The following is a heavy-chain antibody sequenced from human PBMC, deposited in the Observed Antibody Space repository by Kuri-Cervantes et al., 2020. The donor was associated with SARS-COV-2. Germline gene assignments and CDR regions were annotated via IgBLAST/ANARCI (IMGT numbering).Heavy chain of an antibody. CDR3: ARVSGSYSILYFDY. V-gene: IGHV3-23*01. J-gene: IGHJ4*02. Sequence: GESLKISCAASGFAFSSYAMSWVRQAPGKGLEWVSAIGGSGGSTYYADSVKGRFTISRDNSKNTLYLQMNSLRAEDTAVYYCARVSGSYSILYFDYWGQGTLVTVSS. CDR2: IGGSGGST. D-gene: IGHD1-26*01. CDR1: GFAFSSYA.